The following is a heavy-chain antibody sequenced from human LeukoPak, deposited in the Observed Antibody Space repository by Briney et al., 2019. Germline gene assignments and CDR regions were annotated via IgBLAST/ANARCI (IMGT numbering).Heavy chain of an antibody. V-gene: IGHV4-39*01. J-gene: IGHJ4*02. CDR1: GDSISSSTYY. D-gene: IGHD4-17*01. Sequence: SETLSLTCTVSGDSISSSTYYWGWIRQPPGKGLEWIGSIFCSGSTYYNPSLKSRVTISVDTSKNQFSLKLISVTAADAAVYYCARHSSMTTVTFRFWGQGTLVTVSS. CDR2: IFCSGST. CDR3: ARHSSMTTVTFRF.